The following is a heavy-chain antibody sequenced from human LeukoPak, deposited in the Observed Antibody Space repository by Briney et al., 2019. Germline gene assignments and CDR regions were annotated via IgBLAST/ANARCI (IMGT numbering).Heavy chain of an antibody. V-gene: IGHV3-74*01. D-gene: IGHD2-15*01. CDR3: VRGGESTWS. CDR1: GFTFSSYW. J-gene: IGHJ5*02. Sequence: GGSLRLSCAASGFTFSSYWMHWVRHAPGKGLVWVSRINNDGSSTTYADSVKGRFTISGDDAKNTLYLQMNSLRAEDTAVYYCVRGGESTWSWGQGTLVTVSS. CDR2: INNDGSST.